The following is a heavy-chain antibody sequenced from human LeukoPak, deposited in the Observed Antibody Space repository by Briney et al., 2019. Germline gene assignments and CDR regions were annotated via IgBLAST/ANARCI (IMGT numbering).Heavy chain of an antibody. D-gene: IGHD6-13*01. V-gene: IGHV4-34*01. CDR3: ARVTGYMTEDYFDY. CDR2: INHSGST. Sequence: KPSETLSLTCAVYGGSFSGYYWSWIRQSPGKGLEWIGEINHSGSTNYNPSLKSRVTISVDTSKNQFSLRLSSVTAADTAVYYCARVTGYMTEDYFDYWGQGTLITVSS. CDR1: GGSFSGYY. J-gene: IGHJ4*02.